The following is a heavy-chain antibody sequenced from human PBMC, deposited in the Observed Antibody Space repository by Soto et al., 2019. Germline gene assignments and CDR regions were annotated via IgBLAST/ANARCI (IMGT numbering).Heavy chain of an antibody. CDR2: IWFDGSDK. V-gene: IGHV3-33*01. J-gene: IGHJ3*02. CDR3: ARLYCSSPSCYSVGAFEI. Sequence: LGGSLRLSCAASGFTFSNYGMHWVRQAPGKGLEWVALIWFDGSDKYYADSVKGRFTMSRDNSKDTVFLQMNSLRAEDTAMYYCARLYCSSPSCYSVGAFEIRGQGTMVTVS. CDR1: GFTFSNYG. D-gene: IGHD2-2*01.